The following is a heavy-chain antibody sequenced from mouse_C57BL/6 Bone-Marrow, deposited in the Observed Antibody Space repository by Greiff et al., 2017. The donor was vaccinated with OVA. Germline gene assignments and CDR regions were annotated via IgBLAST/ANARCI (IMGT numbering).Heavy chain of an antibody. CDR2: IYPESGNT. CDR3: ARDDGYFFEY. Sequence: QVQLQQSGAEVVRPGASVKLSCKASGYTFTDHYINWVKQRPGQGLERIARIYPESGNTYYHEKFKGKATLTVEKSYNTAYMQLRSLTSEDSAVYFCARDDGYFFEYWGQGTTLTVSS. D-gene: IGHD2-3*01. V-gene: IGHV1-76*01. CDR1: GYTFTDHY. J-gene: IGHJ2*01.